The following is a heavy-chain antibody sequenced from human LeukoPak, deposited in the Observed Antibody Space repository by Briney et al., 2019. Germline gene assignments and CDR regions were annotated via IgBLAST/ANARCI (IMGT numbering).Heavy chain of an antibody. CDR2: MNPDSANT. Sequence: GASVKVSCKASGYTFTGYHMHWVRQATGQGLEWMGWMNPDSANTGFAQKFQGRLTLTRNTSTRAAYMELSSLTSEDTAVYYCGRGGEMATINYWGQGTLSPCPQ. CDR1: GYTFTGYH. V-gene: IGHV1-8*02. D-gene: IGHD5-24*01. CDR3: GRGGEMATINY. J-gene: IGHJ4*02.